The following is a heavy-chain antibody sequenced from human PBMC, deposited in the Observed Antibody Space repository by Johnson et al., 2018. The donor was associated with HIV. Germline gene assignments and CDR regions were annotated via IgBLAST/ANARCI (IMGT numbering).Heavy chain of an antibody. Sequence: VQLVESGGGLVQPGRSLRLSCAASGFTFDDYAMHWVRQAPGKGLEWVSSISGSGGSTYYADSVKGQFTISRDNSKNTLYLQMSSLRAEDTAIYYCAKGRYSSSWYLAGAFDIWGQGTMVTVSS. D-gene: IGHD6-13*01. CDR1: GFTFDDYA. CDR2: ISGSGGST. V-gene: IGHV3-23*04. CDR3: AKGRYSSSWYLAGAFDI. J-gene: IGHJ3*02.